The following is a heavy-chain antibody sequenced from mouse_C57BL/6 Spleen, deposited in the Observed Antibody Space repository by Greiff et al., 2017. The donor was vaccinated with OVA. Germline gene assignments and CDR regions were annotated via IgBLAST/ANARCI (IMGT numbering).Heavy chain of an antibody. Sequence: DVHLVESEGGLVQPGSSMKLSCTASGFTFSDYYMAWVRQVPEKGLEWVANINYDGSSTYYLDSLKSRFIISRDNAKNILYLQMSSLKSEDTATYYCAREGFINYFDYWGQGTTLTVSS. J-gene: IGHJ2*01. D-gene: IGHD1-1*01. CDR1: GFTFSDYY. CDR2: INYDGSST. V-gene: IGHV5-16*01. CDR3: AREGFINYFDY.